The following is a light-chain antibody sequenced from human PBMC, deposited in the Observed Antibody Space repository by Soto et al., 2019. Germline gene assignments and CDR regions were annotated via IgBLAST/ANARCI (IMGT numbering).Light chain of an antibody. Sequence: EIVLTQSPGTLSLSPGERATLSCRASQSVSSSYLAWYQQKPGQAPRLLIYGASSRATGIPDRFSGSGSGTDFTLTISRLELEDFAVYYCQQYGSSPLMYTFGQGTKLEIK. J-gene: IGKJ2*01. CDR2: GAS. CDR1: QSVSSSY. CDR3: QQYGSSPLMYT. V-gene: IGKV3-20*01.